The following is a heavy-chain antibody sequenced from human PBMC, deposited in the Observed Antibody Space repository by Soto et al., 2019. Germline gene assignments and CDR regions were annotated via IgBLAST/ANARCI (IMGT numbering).Heavy chain of an antibody. J-gene: IGHJ6*03. Sequence: QVQLVQSGAEVKKPGSSVKVSCKASGGTFSSYAISWVRQAPGQGLEWMGGIIPIFGTANYAQKLQGRVNTIFGTAICAKKXXXXXXITAXXXTSTAYM. CDR2: IIPIFGTA. V-gene: IGHV1-69*01. CDR1: GGTFSSYA. D-gene: IGHD5-12*01. CDR3: YM.